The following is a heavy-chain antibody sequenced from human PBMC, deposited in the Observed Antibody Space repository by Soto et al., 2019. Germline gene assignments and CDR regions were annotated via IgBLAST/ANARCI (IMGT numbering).Heavy chain of an antibody. CDR1: GFTFSSYA. D-gene: IGHD6-13*01. CDR3: ARIAAAVYYFDY. J-gene: IGHJ4*02. CDR2: ISGSGGST. V-gene: IGHV3-23*01. Sequence: GGSLRLSCAASGFTFSSYAMSWVRQAPGKGLEWVSAISGSGGSTYYADSVKGRFTISRDNSKNTRYLQMNSLRAEDTAVYYCARIAAAVYYFDYWGQGTLVTVSS.